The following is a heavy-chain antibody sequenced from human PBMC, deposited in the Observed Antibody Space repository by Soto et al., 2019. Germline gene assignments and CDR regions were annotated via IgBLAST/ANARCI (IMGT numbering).Heavy chain of an antibody. V-gene: IGHV3-33*01. J-gene: IGHJ4*02. CDR1: GFTFSSYG. CDR2: IWYDGSNK. CDR3: ARGGDGYNRFIDY. Sequence: QVQLVESGGGVVQPGRSLRLSCAASGFTFSSYGMHWVRQAPGKGLEWVAVIWYDGSNKYYAASGKSRFTISRDNSKNTLYLQMNSLRAEDTAVYYCARGGDGYNRFIDYWGQGTLVTVSS. D-gene: IGHD5-12*01.